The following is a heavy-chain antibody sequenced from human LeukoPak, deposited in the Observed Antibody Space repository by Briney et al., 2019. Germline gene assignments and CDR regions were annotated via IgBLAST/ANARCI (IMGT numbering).Heavy chain of an antibody. CDR1: GFSFRSYS. D-gene: IGHD5-18*01. V-gene: IGHV3-21*01. Sequence: GGSLRLSCAASGFSFRSYSMSWVRQAPGKGLEWVSSITSSSNYIYYSDSVKGRFTISRDNAKNSLYLQMNSLRAEDTAVYYCARDGLHTAHFDYWGQGTLVTVSS. CDR3: ARDGLHTAHFDY. CDR2: ITSSSNYI. J-gene: IGHJ4*02.